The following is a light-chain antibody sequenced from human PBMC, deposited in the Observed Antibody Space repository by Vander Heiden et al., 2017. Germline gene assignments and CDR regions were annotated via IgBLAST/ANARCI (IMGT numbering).Light chain of an antibody. J-gene: IGLJ3*02. CDR2: DVS. V-gene: IGLV2-14*03. Sequence: QSALTQPASLSGSPGQSLTISCTGSSSDVGGYNHGSWHKQHPGSAPQLMIYDVSNRPSGVSDRFSGSKSGDTASLTISGLQAEDEADYYCSSYTSSGPWVFGGGTRLTVL. CDR1: SSDVGGYNH. CDR3: SSYTSSGPWV.